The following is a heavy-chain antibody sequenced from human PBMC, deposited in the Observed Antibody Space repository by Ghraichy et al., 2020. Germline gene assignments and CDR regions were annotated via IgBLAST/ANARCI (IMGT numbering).Heavy chain of an antibody. CDR2: ISGDGSST. CDR1: GFTFSSYW. Sequence: GESLNISCAASGFTFSSYWMYWVRQPPGEGLVWVSRISGDGSSTTYADSVKGRFTISRDNAKNTLYLQMNSLRAEDTAVYYCTRGDIVTAFAHWGQGTLVTVSS. V-gene: IGHV3-74*01. J-gene: IGHJ4*02. D-gene: IGHD5-12*01. CDR3: TRGDIVTAFAH.